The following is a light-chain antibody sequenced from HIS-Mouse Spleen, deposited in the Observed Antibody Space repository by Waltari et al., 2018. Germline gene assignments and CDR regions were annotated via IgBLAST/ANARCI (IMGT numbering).Light chain of an antibody. CDR3: AAWDDSLNGVV. CDR2: SNN. J-gene: IGLJ2*01. CDR1: SYTIGSKT. Sequence: QSVLTQPPSASRTPGQRVPIPCSGCSYTIGSKTVNGYQQLPGTATKLLIYSNNQRPSGVPDRFSGSKSGTSASLAISGLQSEDEADYYCAAWDDSLNGVVFGGGTKLTVL. V-gene: IGLV1-44*01.